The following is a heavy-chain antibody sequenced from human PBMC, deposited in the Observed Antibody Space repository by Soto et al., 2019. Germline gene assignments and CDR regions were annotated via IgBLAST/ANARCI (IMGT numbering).Heavy chain of an antibody. V-gene: IGHV4-30-2*01. D-gene: IGHD6-6*01. Sequence: PSETLSLTCAVSGGSISSGGYSWSWIRQPPGKGLEWIGYIYHSGSTYYNPSLKSRVTVSVDRSKNQFSLKLSSVTAADTAVYYCARTSRFDCWGQGTLVTVSS. CDR1: GGSISSGGYS. J-gene: IGHJ4*02. CDR2: IYHSGST. CDR3: ARTSRFDC.